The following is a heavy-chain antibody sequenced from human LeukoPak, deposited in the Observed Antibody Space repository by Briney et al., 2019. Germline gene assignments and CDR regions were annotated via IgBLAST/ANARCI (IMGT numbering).Heavy chain of an antibody. CDR3: AREEAYCAGDCSPA. CDR2: ITISSTYI. J-gene: IGHJ5*02. V-gene: IGHV3-21*06. Sequence: KTGGSLRLSCAASGFTFSSYSMIWVRQAPGKGLEWVSSITISSTYIYYADSVKGRFTISRDNARNSLYLQMNSPRAEDTGVYYCAREEAYCAGDCSPAWGQGTLVTVSS. CDR1: GFTFSSYS. D-gene: IGHD2-21*02.